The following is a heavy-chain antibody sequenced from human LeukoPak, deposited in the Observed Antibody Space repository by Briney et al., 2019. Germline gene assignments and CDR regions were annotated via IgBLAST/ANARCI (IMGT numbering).Heavy chain of an antibody. Sequence: GGSLRLSCAASGFTFSSYSMNWVRQAPGKGLEWVSLISWDGGSTYYADSVKGRFTISRDNSKNSLYLQMNSLRTEDTALYYCANLAAAGTDAQSMDVWGQGTTVTVSS. D-gene: IGHD6-13*01. J-gene: IGHJ6*02. CDR1: GFTFSSYS. V-gene: IGHV3-43*01. CDR3: ANLAAAGTDAQSMDV. CDR2: ISWDGGST.